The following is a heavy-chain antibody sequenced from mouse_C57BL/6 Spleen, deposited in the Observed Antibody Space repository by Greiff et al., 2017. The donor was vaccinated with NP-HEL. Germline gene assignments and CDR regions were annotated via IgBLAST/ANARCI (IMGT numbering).Heavy chain of an antibody. CDR3: AIYDYDEGFFDY. CDR1: GYSITSGYY. V-gene: IGHV3-6*01. D-gene: IGHD2-4*01. CDR2: ISYDGSN. J-gene: IGHJ2*01. Sequence: EVKLLESGPGLVKPSQSLSLTCSVTGYSITSGYYWNWIRQFPGNKLEWMGYISYDGSNNYNPSLKNRISITRDTSKNQFFLKLNSVTTEDTATYYCAIYDYDEGFFDYWGQGTTLTVSS.